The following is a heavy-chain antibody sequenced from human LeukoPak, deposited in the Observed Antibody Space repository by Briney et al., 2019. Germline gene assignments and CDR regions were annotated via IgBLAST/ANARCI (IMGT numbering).Heavy chain of an antibody. Sequence: GGSLRLSCTASGFTFSSYALSWVRQAPGKGLEWVSTINGNGGTTYYADSVKGRFTISRDNSKHTLYLQMNSLRGEDTAVYYCARVRPGYYMDVWGKGTTVTVSS. D-gene: IGHD3-10*01. CDR3: ARVRPGYYMDV. CDR2: INGNGGTT. CDR1: GFTFSSYA. V-gene: IGHV3-23*01. J-gene: IGHJ6*03.